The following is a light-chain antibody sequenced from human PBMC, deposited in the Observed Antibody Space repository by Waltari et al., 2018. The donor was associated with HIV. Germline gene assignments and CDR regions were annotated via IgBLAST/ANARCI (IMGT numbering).Light chain of an antibody. Sequence: QSVLTQPPSPSVTPGQRVPIPCSGRNPKIGRNLVTWYQQVPGTAPKPLIYSNNQRPSGVPDRFSGSKSGNSASLAISGLRSEDEADYYCAAWDDSRNGEVIFGGGTKLTVL. CDR3: AAWDDSRNGEVI. CDR2: SNN. V-gene: IGLV1-44*01. CDR1: NPKIGRNL. J-gene: IGLJ2*01.